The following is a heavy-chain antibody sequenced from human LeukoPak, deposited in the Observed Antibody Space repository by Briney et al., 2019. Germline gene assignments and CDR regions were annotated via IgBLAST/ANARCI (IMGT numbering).Heavy chain of an antibody. J-gene: IGHJ5*02. Sequence: SQTLSLTCAVSGGSISSGGYSWSWIRQPPGKGLEWIGYIYHSGSTYYNPYLNSLVTKSVDSSKNQFALKLSSVTAAHTAVYYCARGTRALNLFDPWRRGTLVTVSS. V-gene: IGHV4-30-2*01. CDR1: GGSISSGGYS. D-gene: IGHD3/OR15-3a*01. CDR3: ARGTRALNLFDP. CDR2: IYHSGST.